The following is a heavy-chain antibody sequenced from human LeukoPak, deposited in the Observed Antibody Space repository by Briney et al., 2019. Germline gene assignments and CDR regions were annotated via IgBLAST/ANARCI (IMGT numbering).Heavy chain of an antibody. CDR1: GFTFGDYA. CDR2: IRSKAYGGTT. V-gene: IGHV3-49*04. J-gene: IGHJ4*02. CDR3: TRRTRSASGYSY. D-gene: IGHD3-22*01. Sequence: GGSLRLSCTASGFTFGDYAMSWVRQAPGKGLEWVGFIRSKAYGGTTKYAASVKGRFTISRDDSKSIAYLQMNSLKTEDTAVYYCTRRTRSASGYSYWGQGTLVTVSS.